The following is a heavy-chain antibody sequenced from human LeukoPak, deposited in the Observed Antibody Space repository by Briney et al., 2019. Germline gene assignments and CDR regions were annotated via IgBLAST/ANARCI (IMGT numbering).Heavy chain of an antibody. CDR3: ASRKLGNDY. D-gene: IGHD7-27*01. V-gene: IGHV4-59*01. J-gene: IGHJ4*01. CDR1: GGSFSDYY. CDR2: IYYTGSS. Sequence: SETLSLTCTVSGGSFSDYYWSWIRQSPGKGLEWIGYIYYTGSSSYNPSLRSRVTISTDTSKNQFSLKLSSVTAADTAVYYCASRKLGNDYWGQGTLVTVSS.